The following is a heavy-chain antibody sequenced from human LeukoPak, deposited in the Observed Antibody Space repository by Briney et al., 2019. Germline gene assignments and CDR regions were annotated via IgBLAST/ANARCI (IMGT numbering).Heavy chain of an antibody. V-gene: IGHV4-59*01. CDR2: IYYSGST. J-gene: IGHJ4*02. Sequence: SETLSLTCTVSGGSISSYYWSWIRQPPGKGLEWIGYIYYSGSTNYNPSLKSRVTISVDTSKNQFSLKLSSVTAADTAVYYCAREGQYYDSSGYYFLFDYWGQGTLVTVSS. CDR1: GGSISSYY. CDR3: AREGQYYDSSGYYFLFDY. D-gene: IGHD3-22*01.